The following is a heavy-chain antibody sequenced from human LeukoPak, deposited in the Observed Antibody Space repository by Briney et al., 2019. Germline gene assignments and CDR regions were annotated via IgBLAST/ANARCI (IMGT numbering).Heavy chain of an antibody. J-gene: IGHJ4*02. CDR3: AKNGPGGYYFEN. D-gene: IGHD3-16*01. CDR2: IFAAGNT. V-gene: IGHV3-53*01. Sequence: GGSLRLSCAASGFTVSNNFMSWVRQAPGTGLEWVSMIFAAGNTYYADSVEGRFTISRDNSKNTLYIQMNSLRVEDTAVYYCAKNGPGGYYFENWGQGTLVTVSS. CDR1: GFTVSNNF.